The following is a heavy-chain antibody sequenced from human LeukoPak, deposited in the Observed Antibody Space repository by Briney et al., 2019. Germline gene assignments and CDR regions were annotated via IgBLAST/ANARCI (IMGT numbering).Heavy chain of an antibody. CDR1: GGSINSYY. V-gene: IGHV4-59*01. J-gene: IGHJ4*02. CDR3: ALIDYYNYALVY. D-gene: IGHD3-10*01. CDR2: ICYSDST. Sequence: SETLSLTCSVSGGSINSYYWSWIRQPPGKGLEWIGYICYSDSTNYSPSLKSRVSISDTSKNQFSLNLRSVTAADTAVFYCALIDYYNYALVYWGQGTLVTVSS.